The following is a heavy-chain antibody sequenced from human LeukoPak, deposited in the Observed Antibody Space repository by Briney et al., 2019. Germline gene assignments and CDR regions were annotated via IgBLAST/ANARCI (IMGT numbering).Heavy chain of an antibody. V-gene: IGHV3-48*02. CDR2: ISSSSSTI. J-gene: IGHJ4*02. D-gene: IGHD3-3*01. CDR3: ARSTLIPTTYYDFWSGYYFSYYFDY. Sequence: PGGSLRLSCAASGFTFSSYSMNWVRQAPGKGLEWVSYISSSSSTIYYADSVKGRFTISRDNAKNSLCLQMNSLRDEGTAVYYCARSTLIPTTYYDFWSGYYFSYYFDYWGQGTLVTVSS. CDR1: GFTFSSYS.